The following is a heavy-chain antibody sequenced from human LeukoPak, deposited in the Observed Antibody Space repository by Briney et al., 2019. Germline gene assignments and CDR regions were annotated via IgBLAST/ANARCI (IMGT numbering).Heavy chain of an antibody. V-gene: IGHV6-1*01. Sequence: SQTLSFTCAISGDSVSSNGVAWNWIRQSPSRGLEWLGRTYYRSKWFNDYAVSVNSRITISPDISKNQFSLQLNSVTPEDTAVYFCARGAWRSFDYWGQGTLVTVTS. CDR1: GDSVSSNGVA. J-gene: IGHJ4*02. CDR3: ARGAWRSFDY. CDR2: TYYRSKWFN.